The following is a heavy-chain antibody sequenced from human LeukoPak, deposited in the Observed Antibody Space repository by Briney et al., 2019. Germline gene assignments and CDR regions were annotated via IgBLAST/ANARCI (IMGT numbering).Heavy chain of an antibody. D-gene: IGHD4-17*01. Sequence: GGSLTLSCAPSGFTVSSNYMSWVRQARGKGVEWVSVFYSGGSTYYADSVTGRFTISRHNSKNTLYLQMNSLRAEDTAVYYCARDLDGDVVYWGQGTLVTVSS. J-gene: IGHJ4*02. CDR3: ARDLDGDVVY. CDR1: GFTVSSNY. V-gene: IGHV3-53*04. CDR2: FYSGGST.